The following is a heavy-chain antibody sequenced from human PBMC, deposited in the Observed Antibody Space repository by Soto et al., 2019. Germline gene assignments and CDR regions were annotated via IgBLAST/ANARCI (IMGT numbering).Heavy chain of an antibody. CDR3: ARELRPLISRTVYFDY. V-gene: IGHV1-18*01. D-gene: IGHD2-8*02. CDR1: GYTFTSYG. Sequence: QVQLVQSGAEVKKPGASVKVSCKASGYTFTSYGISWVRQAPGQGLEWMGWISAYNGNTNYAQKLQGRVTMTTDTATSTDYMELMSLRSDDTSVYYCARELRPLISRTVYFDYWGQGTLVTVSS. J-gene: IGHJ4*02. CDR2: ISAYNGNT.